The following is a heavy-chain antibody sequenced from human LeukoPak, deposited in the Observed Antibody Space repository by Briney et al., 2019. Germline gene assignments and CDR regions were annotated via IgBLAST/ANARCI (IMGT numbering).Heavy chain of an antibody. V-gene: IGHV1-2*02. J-gene: IGHJ6*02. Sequence: ASVKVSCKASGYTFTSYYMHWVRQAPGQELEWMGIINPNSGGTNYAQKFQGRVTMTRDTSISTAYMELSRLRSDDTAVYYCARGGYDFVYYYYGMDVWGQGTTVTVSS. CDR3: ARGGYDFVYYYYGMDV. D-gene: IGHD3-3*01. CDR2: INPNSGGT. CDR1: GYTFTSYY.